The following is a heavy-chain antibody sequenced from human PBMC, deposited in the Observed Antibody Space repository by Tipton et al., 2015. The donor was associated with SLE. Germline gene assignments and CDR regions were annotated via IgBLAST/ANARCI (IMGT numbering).Heavy chain of an antibody. V-gene: IGHV3-53*04. Sequence: GSLRLSCAASGFTVSSNYMSWVRQAPGKGLEWVSVIYSGGSTYYADSVKGRFTISRHNSKNTLYLQMNSLRAEDTAAYYCARGANHYYDSSGSAFDIWGQGTMVTVSS. CDR3: ARGANHYYDSSGSAFDI. J-gene: IGHJ3*02. CDR1: GFTVSSNY. CDR2: IYSGGST. D-gene: IGHD3-22*01.